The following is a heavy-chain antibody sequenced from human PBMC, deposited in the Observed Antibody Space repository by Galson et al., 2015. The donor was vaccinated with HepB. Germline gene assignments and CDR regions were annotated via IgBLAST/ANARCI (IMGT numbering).Heavy chain of an antibody. J-gene: IGHJ4*02. CDR1: GFTFSSYA. CDR3: ARDASEAGAFDY. V-gene: IGHV3-30-3*01. CDR2: ISYDGSNK. Sequence: SLRLSCAASGFTFSSYAMHWVRQAPGKGLEWVAVISYDGSNKYYADSVKGRFTISRDNSKNTLYLQMNSLRAEDTAVYYCARDASEAGAFDYWGQGTLVTVSS. D-gene: IGHD1-26*01.